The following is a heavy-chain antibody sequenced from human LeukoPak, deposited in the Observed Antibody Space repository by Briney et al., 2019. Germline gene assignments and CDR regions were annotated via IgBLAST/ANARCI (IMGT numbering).Heavy chain of an antibody. V-gene: IGHV3-23*01. Sequence: GGSLRLSCAASGFTFSSYAMSWVRQAPGKGLEWVSAISGSGGSTYYADSVKGRFTISRDNSKNTLYRQMNSPRAEDTAVYYCAKDLGRITMIVVVITLDYWGQGTLVTVSS. CDR2: ISGSGGST. J-gene: IGHJ4*02. CDR1: GFTFSSYA. CDR3: AKDLGRITMIVVVITLDY. D-gene: IGHD3-22*01.